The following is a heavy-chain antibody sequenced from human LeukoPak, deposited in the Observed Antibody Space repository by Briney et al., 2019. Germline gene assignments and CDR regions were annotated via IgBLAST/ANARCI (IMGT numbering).Heavy chain of an antibody. CDR3: ARGVVGATLLRYAFDI. D-gene: IGHD1-26*01. J-gene: IGHJ3*02. CDR2: IYSGGST. Sequence: PGGSLRLSCAASGFTVSNNYMSWVRQAPGKGLEWVSVIYSGGSTYYADSVKGRFTISRDNSKNTLYLQMNSLRAEDTAVYYCARGVVGATLLRYAFDIWGQGTMLTVSS. CDR1: GFTVSNNY. V-gene: IGHV3-53*01.